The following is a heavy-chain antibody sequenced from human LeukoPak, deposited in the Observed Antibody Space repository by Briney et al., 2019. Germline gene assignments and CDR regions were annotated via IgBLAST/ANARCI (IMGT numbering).Heavy chain of an antibody. CDR3: ASFPRDTAIDY. D-gene: IGHD5-18*01. CDR2: ISSSSSTI. V-gene: IGHV3-48*01. Sequence: GGSLRLSCAASGFTFSNYWIKWVRQAPGKGLEWVSYISSSSSTIYYADSVKGRFTISRDNAKNSLYLQMNSLRAEDTAVYYCASFPRDTAIDYWGQGTLVTVSS. J-gene: IGHJ4*02. CDR1: GFTFSNYW.